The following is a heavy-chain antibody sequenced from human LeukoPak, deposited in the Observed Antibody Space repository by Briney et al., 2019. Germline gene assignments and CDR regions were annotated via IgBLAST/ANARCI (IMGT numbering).Heavy chain of an antibody. V-gene: IGHV3-11*06. CDR2: ITNSGRDA. Sequence: GGSLRLSCAASGFTFSDHYMTWIRQAPGKGLEWVSYITNSGRDADYSDSVRGRFTTSRDNAKNSLYLRMNSLGPEDTAIYYCGRGHFGLDVWGKGTTVTVSS. J-gene: IGHJ6*04. CDR1: GFTFSDHY. CDR3: GRGHFGLDV.